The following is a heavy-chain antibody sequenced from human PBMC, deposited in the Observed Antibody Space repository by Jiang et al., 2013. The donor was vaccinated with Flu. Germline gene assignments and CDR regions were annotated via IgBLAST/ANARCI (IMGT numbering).Heavy chain of an antibody. J-gene: IGHJ6*02. D-gene: IGHD3-16*01. Sequence: SLTCAVYGGSFSGYYWSWIRQPPGRGWSGLGKSIIVESTNYNPSLKSRVTISVDTSKNQFSLKLSSVTAADTAVYYCARAAAYYYYGMDVWGQGTTVTVSS. V-gene: IGHV4-34*01. CDR3: ARAAAYYYYGMDV. CDR2: SIIVEST. CDR1: GGSFSGYY.